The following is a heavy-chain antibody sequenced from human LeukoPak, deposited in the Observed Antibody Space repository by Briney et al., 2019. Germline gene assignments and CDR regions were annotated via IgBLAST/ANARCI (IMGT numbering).Heavy chain of an antibody. CDR2: ISGSGGST. CDR1: GFTFSNYA. J-gene: IGHJ4*02. Sequence: GGSLRLSCAASGFTFSNYAMSWVRQAPGKGLEWVSAISGSGGSTYYADSVKGRFTISRDNSKHTLYLQMNSLRAEDTAVYYCAKDDDFWSDYPLDYWGQGTLVTVSS. D-gene: IGHD3-3*01. CDR3: AKDDDFWSDYPLDY. V-gene: IGHV3-23*01.